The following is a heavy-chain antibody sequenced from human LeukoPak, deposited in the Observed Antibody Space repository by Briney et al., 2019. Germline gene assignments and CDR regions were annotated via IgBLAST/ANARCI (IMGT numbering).Heavy chain of an antibody. J-gene: IGHJ5*02. V-gene: IGHV4-34*01. Sequence: PSETLSLTCAVYGGSFSGYYWSWIRQPPGKGPEWIGEINHSGSTNYNPSLKSRVTISVDTSKNQFSLKLSSVTAADTAVYYCATTHPTRITMVRGVHNWFDPWGQGTLVTVSS. CDR1: GGSFSGYY. D-gene: IGHD3-10*01. CDR3: ATTHPTRITMVRGVHNWFDP. CDR2: INHSGST.